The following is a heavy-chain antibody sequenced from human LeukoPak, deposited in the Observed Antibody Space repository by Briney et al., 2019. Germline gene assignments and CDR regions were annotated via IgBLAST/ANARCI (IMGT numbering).Heavy chain of an antibody. CDR1: GFIFSHYG. Sequence: GGSLRLSCAASGFIFSHYGMHWVRQAPGKGLEWVAVIQNDASTENFADSVKGRFTISRDNSKNTLYLQMNSLRVEDTAVYYCAKDWGSSDWYNWFDPWGQGTLVTVSS. CDR2: IQNDASTE. CDR3: AKDWGSSDWYNWFDP. J-gene: IGHJ5*02. D-gene: IGHD6-19*01. V-gene: IGHV3-30*02.